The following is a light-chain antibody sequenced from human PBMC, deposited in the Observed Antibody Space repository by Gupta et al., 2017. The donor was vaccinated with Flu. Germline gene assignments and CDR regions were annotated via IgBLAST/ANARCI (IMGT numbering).Light chain of an antibody. CDR2: LGS. J-gene: IGKJ5*01. CDR1: QGLLQRNGYNY. CDR3: KQALKTPLT. Sequence: YCRTSQGLLQRNGYNYLDWFLQKPGQAPQLLIYLGSNRAAGVPDRFSGSGSGTDFTLKISRVEAEDVGVYYCKQALKTPLTFGQGTQVEIK. V-gene: IGKV2-28*01.